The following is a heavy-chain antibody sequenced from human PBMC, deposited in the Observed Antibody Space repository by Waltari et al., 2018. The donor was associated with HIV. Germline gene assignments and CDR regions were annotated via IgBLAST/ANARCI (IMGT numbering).Heavy chain of an antibody. CDR3: ARNDDYGDYVGNYYAMDV. Sequence: QVQLQESGPGLVKPSQTLSLTCTVSGGSVSSGSYYWSWIRQSAGKGLEWIGRIYTSGSTNHSPPLKTRVTISIDPSKNQFSLTLSSVTAADTAVEYCARNDDYGDYVGNYYAMDVGGQGTTVTVSS. CDR1: GGSVSSGSYY. D-gene: IGHD4-17*01. V-gene: IGHV4-61*02. CDR2: IYTSGST. J-gene: IGHJ6*02.